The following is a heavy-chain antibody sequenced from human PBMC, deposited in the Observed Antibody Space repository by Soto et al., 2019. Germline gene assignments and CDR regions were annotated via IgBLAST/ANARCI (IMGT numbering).Heavy chain of an antibody. CDR1: GGTFSSYA. CDR2: IIPIFGTA. Sequence: GASVKVSCKASGGTFSSYAISWVRQAPGQGLEWMGGIIPIFGTANYAQKFQGRVTITADKSTSTAYMELSSLRSEDTAVYYCARENEGYYDSSGYPRGAFDYWGQGTLVTVSS. V-gene: IGHV1-69*06. J-gene: IGHJ4*02. CDR3: ARENEGYYDSSGYPRGAFDY. D-gene: IGHD3-22*01.